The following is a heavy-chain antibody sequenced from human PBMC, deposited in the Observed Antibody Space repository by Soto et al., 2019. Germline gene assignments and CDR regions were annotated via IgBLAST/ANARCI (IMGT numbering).Heavy chain of an antibody. CDR3: ASGGYWFDP. V-gene: IGHV4-59*01. D-gene: IGHD3-16*01. CDR2: MYSNGNI. J-gene: IGHJ5*02. CDR1: GGSISNYD. Sequence: SETLSLTCNVSGGSISNYDWNWVRQSPEKGLEWIGYMYSNGNINYNPSLKSRVTISIDTYKKQFSLTLKFVTAADTAVYYCASGGYWFDPWGQGVLVTVSS.